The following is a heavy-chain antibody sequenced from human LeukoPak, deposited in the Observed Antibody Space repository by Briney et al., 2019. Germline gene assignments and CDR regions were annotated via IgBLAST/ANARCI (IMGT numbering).Heavy chain of an antibody. D-gene: IGHD3-22*01. CDR3: ARGRDAYYYDSSGSDPDFDL. Sequence: GASVKVSCKASGYTFTSYYMHWVRQAPGQGLEWMGIINPSGGSTSYAQKFQGRVMITTDESTSTAYMELSSLRSEDTAVYYCARGRDAYYYDSSGSDPDFDLWGRGTLVTVSS. CDR1: GYTFTSYY. V-gene: IGHV1-46*01. J-gene: IGHJ2*01. CDR2: INPSGGST.